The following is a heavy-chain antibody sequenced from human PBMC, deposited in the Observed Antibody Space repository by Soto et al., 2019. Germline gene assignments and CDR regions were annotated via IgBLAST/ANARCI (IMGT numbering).Heavy chain of an antibody. J-gene: IGHJ6*02. Sequence: GASVKVSCKASGYTFTSYAMHWVRQAPGQRLEWMGWINAGNGNTKYSQKFQGRVTITRDTSASTAYMELSSLRSEDTAVYYCARDNLHYDSSGYYYPGRDGMDVWGQGTTVTVSS. D-gene: IGHD3-22*01. CDR2: INAGNGNT. V-gene: IGHV1-3*01. CDR1: GYTFTSYA. CDR3: ARDNLHYDSSGYYYPGRDGMDV.